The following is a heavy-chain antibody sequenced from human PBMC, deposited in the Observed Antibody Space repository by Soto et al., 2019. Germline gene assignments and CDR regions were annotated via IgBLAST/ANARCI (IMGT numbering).Heavy chain of an antibody. Sequence: RGSLRLSCAASGFTFSSYAMSWVRQAPGKGLEWVSAISGSGGSTYYADSVKGRFTISRDNSKNTLYLQMNSLRAEDTALYYCAKGSGGGILDPFDYWGQGTLVTVSS. J-gene: IGHJ4*02. D-gene: IGHD6-13*01. CDR2: ISGSGGST. V-gene: IGHV3-23*01. CDR1: GFTFSSYA. CDR3: AKGSGGGILDPFDY.